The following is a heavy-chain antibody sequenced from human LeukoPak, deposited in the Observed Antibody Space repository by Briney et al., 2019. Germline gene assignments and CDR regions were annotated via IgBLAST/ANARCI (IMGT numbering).Heavy chain of an antibody. D-gene: IGHD3-22*01. Sequence: ASVKVSCKASGYTFTSYGISWVRQAPGQGLEWMGWISAYNGNTNYAQKLQGRVTMTTDTSTSTAYKELSSLRSDDTAVYYCAKDFDGMIVVADDAFDYWGQGTMVTVSS. CDR1: GYTFTSYG. V-gene: IGHV1-18*01. CDR2: ISAYNGNT. CDR3: AKDFDGMIVVADDAFDY. J-gene: IGHJ3*01.